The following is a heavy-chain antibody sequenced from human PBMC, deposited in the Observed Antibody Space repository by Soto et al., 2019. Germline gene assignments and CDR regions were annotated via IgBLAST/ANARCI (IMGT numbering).Heavy chain of an antibody. CDR2: LWYDGLRQ. CDR1: GFTLTNYG. Sequence: GGSLRLSCVGSGFTLTNYGVHWVRQAPGKGLEWVALLWYDGLRQTYLDSVRGRFTVSRDSSTNTIYLQMNSQRVVDTGNYFWVKESTAPFFDSWGQGTPVTVSS. CDR3: VKESTAPFFDS. J-gene: IGHJ4*02. V-gene: IGHV3-33*03. D-gene: IGHD2-21*02.